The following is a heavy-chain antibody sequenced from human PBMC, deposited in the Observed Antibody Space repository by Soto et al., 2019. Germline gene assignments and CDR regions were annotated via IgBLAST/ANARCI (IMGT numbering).Heavy chain of an antibody. CDR2: IIPILGIA. CDR1: GYTFTSYA. J-gene: IGHJ2*01. V-gene: IGHV1-69*10. Sequence: GASVKVSCKASGYTFTSYAMHWVRQAPGQRLEWMGWIIPILGIANYAQKFQGRVTITADKSTSTAYMELSSQRSEDTAVYYCARDGRAAAGSLETYWYFDLWGRGTLVTVSS. D-gene: IGHD6-13*01. CDR3: ARDGRAAAGSLETYWYFDL.